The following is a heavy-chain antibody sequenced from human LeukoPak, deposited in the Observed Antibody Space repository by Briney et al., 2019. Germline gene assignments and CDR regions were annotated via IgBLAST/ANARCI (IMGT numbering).Heavy chain of an antibody. CDR2: IYSGGNT. J-gene: IGHJ4*02. CDR3: ARETYCTNGVCHNINRYFDY. CDR1: GFIVSSNY. Sequence: TGGSLRLSCAASGFIVSSNYMSWVRQAPGKGLEWVSVIYSGGNTYYADSVKGRFIISRDNSKNTVYLQMDSLGVEDTAVYYCARETYCTNGVCHNINRYFDYWGQGTLVTVSS. V-gene: IGHV3-66*01. D-gene: IGHD2-8*01.